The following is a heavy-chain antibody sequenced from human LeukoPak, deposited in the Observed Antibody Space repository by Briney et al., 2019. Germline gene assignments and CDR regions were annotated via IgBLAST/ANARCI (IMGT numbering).Heavy chain of an antibody. CDR3: ARGAVDTAMRS. J-gene: IGHJ4*02. D-gene: IGHD5-18*01. CDR1: GGSFSGYY. CDR2: INHSGST. V-gene: IGHV4-34*01. Sequence: SETLSLTCAVYGGSFSGYYWSWIRQPPGKGLEWTGEINHSGSTNYNPSLKSRVTISVDTSKNQFSLKLSSVTAADTAVYYCARGAVDTAMRSWGQGTLVTVSS.